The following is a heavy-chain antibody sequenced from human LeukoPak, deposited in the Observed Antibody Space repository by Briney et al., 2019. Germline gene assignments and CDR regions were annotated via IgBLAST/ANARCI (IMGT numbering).Heavy chain of an antibody. CDR1: GFTVKSNY. V-gene: IGHV3-66*02. CDR3: ARNIGRVSDY. D-gene: IGHD2/OR15-2a*01. Sequence: GGSLRLSCAASGFTVKSNYMSWVRQAPGKGLECVSVIYSGGSTYYEDSVKGRFTISSDNSKNTLYLQMNSLRAEDTAVYYCARNIGRVSDYWGQGTLATVSS. J-gene: IGHJ4*02. CDR2: IYSGGST.